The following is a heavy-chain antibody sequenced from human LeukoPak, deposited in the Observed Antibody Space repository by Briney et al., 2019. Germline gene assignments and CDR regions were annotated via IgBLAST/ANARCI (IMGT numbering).Heavy chain of an antibody. CDR1: GFTFSSYG. V-gene: IGHV3-30*02. CDR3: AKDLGDDYGDYAVDY. J-gene: IGHJ4*02. Sequence: PGGSLRLSCAASGFTFSSYGMHWVRQAPGKGLDWVAFIRYDGRNKYYADSVKGRFTISRDNSKNTLYLQMNSLRAEDTAVYYCAKDLGDDYGDYAVDYWGQGTLVTVSS. D-gene: IGHD4-17*01. CDR2: IRYDGRNK.